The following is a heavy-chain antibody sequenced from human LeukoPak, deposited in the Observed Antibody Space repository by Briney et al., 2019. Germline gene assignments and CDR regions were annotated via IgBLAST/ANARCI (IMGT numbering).Heavy chain of an antibody. V-gene: IGHV3-7*05. CDR2: IKEDGSEK. CDR3: AKSTTKAHYYDSSGYPY. D-gene: IGHD3-22*01. Sequence: PGGSLRLSCAASGFTFSSHWMNWVRQAPGKGLEWVANIKEDGSEKYYVDSVKGRFTISRDNSKNTLYLQMNSLRAEDTAVYYCAKSTTKAHYYDSSGYPYWGQGTLVTVSS. J-gene: IGHJ4*02. CDR1: GFTFSSHW.